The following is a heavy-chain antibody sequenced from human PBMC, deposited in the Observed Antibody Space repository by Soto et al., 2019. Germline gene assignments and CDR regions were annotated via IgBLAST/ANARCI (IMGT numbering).Heavy chain of an antibody. CDR2: ISAYNGNT. D-gene: IGHD1-26*01. CDR3: ASILGAATEY. V-gene: IGHV1-18*01. J-gene: IGHJ4*02. Sequence: ASVKVSCKASGYTFTSYGISWVRQAPGQGLEWMGWISAYNGNTNYAQKLQGRVTMTTDTSASTAYMELRSLRSEDTAVYYCASILGAATEYWGQGTLVTVSS. CDR1: GYTFTSYG.